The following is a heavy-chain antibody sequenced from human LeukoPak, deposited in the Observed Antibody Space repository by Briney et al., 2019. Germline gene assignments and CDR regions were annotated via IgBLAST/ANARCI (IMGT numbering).Heavy chain of an antibody. CDR3: ARVVVAPYDFWSGYPFDP. CDR1: GGPISSYY. J-gene: IGHJ5*02. D-gene: IGHD3-3*01. Sequence: SETLSLTCTVSGGPISSYYWSWIRQSPGKGLEWIGYIYYTGSTNYNPSLKSRVTISVDTSKNQFFLKLISVTAADTAVYYCARVVVAPYDFWSGYPFDPWGQGTLVTVSS. V-gene: IGHV4-59*08. CDR2: IYYTGST.